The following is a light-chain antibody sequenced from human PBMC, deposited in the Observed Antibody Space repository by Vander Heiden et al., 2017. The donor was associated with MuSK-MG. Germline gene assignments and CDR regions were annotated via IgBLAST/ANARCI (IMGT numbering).Light chain of an antibody. CDR1: KLGDKY. V-gene: IGLV3-1*01. Sequence: SYELTQPASLSVSPGQTASVTCAGDKLGDKYACWYQQKPGQSPVLVIYQDSKRPSGIPERFSGSNSGNTATLTISGTQAMDEADYYCQAWDSSIVVFGGGTKLTVL. CDR3: QAWDSSIVV. CDR2: QDS. J-gene: IGLJ2*01.